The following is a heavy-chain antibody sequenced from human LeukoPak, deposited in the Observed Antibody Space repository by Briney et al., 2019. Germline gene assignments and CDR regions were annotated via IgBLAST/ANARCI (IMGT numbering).Heavy chain of an antibody. CDR1: GFTVSSNY. Sequence: PGGSLRLSCAVSGFTVSSNYMGWVRQASGEGLEWVSVFYASGSIYYADSVKGRFTISRDNSENTLFLQMNTLRAEDTAVYYCARLEKNSYYYMDVWGKGTTVTVSS. CDR2: FYASGSI. V-gene: IGHV3-53*01. CDR3: ARLEKNSYYYMDV. J-gene: IGHJ6*03. D-gene: IGHD1-1*01.